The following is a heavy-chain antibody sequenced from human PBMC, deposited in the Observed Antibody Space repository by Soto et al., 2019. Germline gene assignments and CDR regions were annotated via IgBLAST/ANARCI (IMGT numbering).Heavy chain of an antibody. V-gene: IGHV4-34*01. CDR1: GGSFSGYY. CDR3: AGEGGSGSYVVDV. Sequence: SETLSLTCAVYGGSFSGYYWSWIRQPPGKGLEWIGEINHSGSTNYNPSLKSRVTISVDTSKNQFSLKLSSVTAADTAVYYCAGEGGSGSYVVDVWAKGPRSP. J-gene: IGHJ6*02. CDR2: INHSGST. D-gene: IGHD3-10*01.